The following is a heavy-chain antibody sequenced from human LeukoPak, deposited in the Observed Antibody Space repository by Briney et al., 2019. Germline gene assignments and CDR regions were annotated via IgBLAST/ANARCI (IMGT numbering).Heavy chain of an antibody. CDR1: GGSISSGGYY. V-gene: IGHV4-31*03. J-gene: IGHJ4*02. CDR2: IYYSGST. Sequence: SETLSPTCTVSGGSISSGGYYWSWIRQHPGKGLEWIGYIYYSGSTYYNPSLKSRVTISVDTSKNQFSLKLSSVTAADTAVYYCARVRGLTPDYWGQGTLVTVSS. D-gene: IGHD3-16*01. CDR3: ARVRGLTPDY.